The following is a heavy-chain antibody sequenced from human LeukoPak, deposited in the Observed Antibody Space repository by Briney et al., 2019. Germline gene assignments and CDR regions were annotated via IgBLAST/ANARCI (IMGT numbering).Heavy chain of an antibody. D-gene: IGHD3-3*01. V-gene: IGHV4-34*01. CDR3: ARDRADGFLEWFSGGDY. CDR1: GGSFSGYY. J-gene: IGHJ4*02. CDR2: INHSGST. Sequence: SGTLSLTCAVYGGSFSGYYWSWIRQPPGKGLEWIGEINHSGSTNYNPSLKSRVTISVDTSKNQFSLKLSSVTAADTAVYYCARDRADGFLEWFSGGDYWGQGTLVTVSS.